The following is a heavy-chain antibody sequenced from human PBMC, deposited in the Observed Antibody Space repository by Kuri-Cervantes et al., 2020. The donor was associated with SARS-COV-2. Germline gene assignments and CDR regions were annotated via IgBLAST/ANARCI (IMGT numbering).Heavy chain of an antibody. CDR2: IYHSGST. V-gene: IGHV4-59*01. CDR3: VRNPASSGWFIDS. D-gene: IGHD6-19*01. Sequence: SETLSLTCSISGGSMSSYYWSWIRQPPGKGLEWIGYIYHSGSTNYNPSLESRVTISVDTSKNQFSLHLKFVTPADTAVYYCVRNPASSGWFIDSWGQGTLVTVSS. CDR1: GGSMSSYY. J-gene: IGHJ4*02.